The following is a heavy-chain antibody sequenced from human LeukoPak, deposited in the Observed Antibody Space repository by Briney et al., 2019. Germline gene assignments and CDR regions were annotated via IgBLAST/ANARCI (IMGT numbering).Heavy chain of an antibody. J-gene: IGHJ4*02. V-gene: IGHV5-51*01. CDR3: ARLYYYDSSGYYRALDY. CDR1: GYSFTSYW. CDR2: IYPGDSDT. Sequence: GESLKISCKGSGYSFTSYWIGWVRPMPGKGVEWMGIIYPGDSDTRYSPSFQGQVTISADKYISTAYLQWSSLNASDTAMYYCARLYYYDSSGYYRALDYWGQGPLVTVSS. D-gene: IGHD3-22*01.